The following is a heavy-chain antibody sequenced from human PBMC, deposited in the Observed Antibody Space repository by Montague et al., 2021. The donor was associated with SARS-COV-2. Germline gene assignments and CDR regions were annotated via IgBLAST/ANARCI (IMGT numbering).Heavy chain of an antibody. V-gene: IGHV4-59*08. J-gene: IGHJ6*02. CDR2: IYYSGST. D-gene: IGHD3-3*01. CDR1: GGSINNYY. CDR3: SRTTYFGVASSYYYVMDV. Sequence: SETLSLTCTVSGGSINNYYWSWIRQPPGRGLEWIGYIYYSGSTEYSPSLKSRVTMSIDTSKNQFSLRLNSVTAADTAVYFCSRTTYFGVASSYYYVMDVWGQGTTVTVSS.